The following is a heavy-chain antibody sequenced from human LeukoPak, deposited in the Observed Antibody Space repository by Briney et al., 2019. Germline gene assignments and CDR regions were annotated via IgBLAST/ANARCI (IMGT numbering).Heavy chain of an antibody. CDR3: ARVGNYDFWSGYSNPFDP. Sequence: ASVKVSCKASGYTFTSYYMHWVRQAPGQGLEWMGIINPSGGSTSYAQKFQGRVTMTRDISTSTVYMELSSLRSEDTAVYYCARVGNYDFWSGYSNPFDPWGQGTLVTVSS. CDR2: INPSGGST. D-gene: IGHD3-3*01. CDR1: GYTFTSYY. J-gene: IGHJ5*02. V-gene: IGHV1-46*01.